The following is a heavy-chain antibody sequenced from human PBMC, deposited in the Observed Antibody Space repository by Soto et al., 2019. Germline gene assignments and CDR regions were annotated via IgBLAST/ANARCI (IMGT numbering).Heavy chain of an antibody. Sequence: PGGSLRLSCATSGFTFRLYDMHWVRQAPGKGLEWVAIISRDGNNKDYGDSVKGRFTISRDNSKNTLYLQMNSPRGEDTAVYYCAKDAYTPIRTTAHDSGGLDHWGRGTLVTVSS. CDR3: AKDAYTPIRTTAHDSGGLDH. D-gene: IGHD4-4*01. CDR1: GFTFRLYD. CDR2: ISRDGNNK. V-gene: IGHV3-30*18. J-gene: IGHJ4*02.